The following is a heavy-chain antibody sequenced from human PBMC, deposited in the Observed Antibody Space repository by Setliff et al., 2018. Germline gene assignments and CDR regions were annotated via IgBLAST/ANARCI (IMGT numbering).Heavy chain of an antibody. J-gene: IGHJ4*02. Sequence: SGPTLVNPTQTLTLTCTFSGFSLSTTGVGVGWIRQPPGEALEWLALIYWDNDKRYNPSLKHRLTITKDTSNNQVVLTMTNMDPVDTATYYCARCITIFGVVIPNAFDYWGQGTLVTVSS. CDR2: IYWDNDK. CDR3: ARCITIFGVVIPNAFDY. CDR1: GFSLSTTGVG. V-gene: IGHV2-5*02. D-gene: IGHD3-3*01.